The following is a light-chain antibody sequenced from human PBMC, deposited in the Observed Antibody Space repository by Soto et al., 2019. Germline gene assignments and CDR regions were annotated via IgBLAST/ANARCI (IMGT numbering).Light chain of an antibody. CDR3: CSYAGSSTWV. CDR1: SSEVGSYNL. V-gene: IGLV2-23*01. CDR2: EGS. J-gene: IGLJ2*01. Sequence: QSALTQPASVSGSPGQSITISCTGTSSEVGSYNLVSWYQQHPGKAPKLMIYEGSKRPSGVSNRFSGSKSGNTASLTISGLQAEYEADYYCCSYAGSSTWVFGGGTKLTVL.